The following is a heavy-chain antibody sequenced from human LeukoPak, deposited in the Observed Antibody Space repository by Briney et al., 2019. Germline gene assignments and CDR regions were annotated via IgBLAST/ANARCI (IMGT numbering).Heavy chain of an antibody. J-gene: IGHJ4*02. CDR3: AGSSGWARYFDY. D-gene: IGHD6-19*01. CDR1: GHSFSDYW. V-gene: IGHV3-7*05. CDR2: IKQDGSEE. Sequence: GESLKISCAASGHSFSDYWMNWVRQAPGKGLEWVADIKQDGSEEYYVDSVKGRFTLSRDNAKKSLYLQMNSLRAEDTAVYYCAGSSGWARYFDYWGQGTLVTVSS.